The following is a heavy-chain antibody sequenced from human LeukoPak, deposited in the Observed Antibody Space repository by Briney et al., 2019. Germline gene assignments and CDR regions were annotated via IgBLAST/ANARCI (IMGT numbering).Heavy chain of an antibody. CDR1: GGSFSGYY. V-gene: IGHV4-34*01. D-gene: IGHD2-15*01. Sequence: SETLSLTWAVYGGSFSGYYWSWIRQPPGKGLEWIGEINHSGSTNYNPSLKSRVTISVDTSKNQFSLKLSSVTAADTAVYYCARGRIKYCSGGSCYSGSGWFDPWGQGTLVTVSS. CDR3: ARGRIKYCSGGSCYSGSGWFDP. J-gene: IGHJ5*02. CDR2: INHSGST.